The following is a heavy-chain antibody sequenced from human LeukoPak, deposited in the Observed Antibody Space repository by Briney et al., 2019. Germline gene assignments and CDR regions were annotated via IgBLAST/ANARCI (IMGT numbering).Heavy chain of an antibody. CDR3: ARGAAAAPGYFDY. J-gene: IGHJ4*02. Sequence: GGSLRLSCAASGFTFSSYWMSWVRQAPGKGLEWVANIKQDGSEKYYVDSVKGRFTISRDNAKNSLYLQMNSLRAEDTAVYYCARGAAAAPGYFDYWGQGTLVTVSS. CDR1: GFTFSSYW. D-gene: IGHD6-13*01. V-gene: IGHV3-7*01. CDR2: IKQDGSEK.